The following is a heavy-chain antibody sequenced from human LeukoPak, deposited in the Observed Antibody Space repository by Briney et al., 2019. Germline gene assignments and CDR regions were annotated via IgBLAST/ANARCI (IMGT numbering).Heavy chain of an antibody. CDR1: GFIFSNYG. Sequence: GGSLRLSCAASGFIFSNYGMSWVRQAPGKGLEWVSSISFSSTHIYYADSIQGRFTISRDNAENSLYLQMNSLRAEDTAVYYCARGPPYYDILTGYSGYFRYWGQGTLVTVSS. CDR2: ISFSSTHI. V-gene: IGHV3-21*06. D-gene: IGHD3-9*01. J-gene: IGHJ4*02. CDR3: ARGPPYYDILTGYSGYFRY.